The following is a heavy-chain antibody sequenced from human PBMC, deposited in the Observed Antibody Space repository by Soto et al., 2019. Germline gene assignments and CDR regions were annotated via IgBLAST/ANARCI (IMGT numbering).Heavy chain of an antibody. V-gene: IGHV1-2*02. Sequence: ASVKVSCKASGYTFTGYYMHWVRQAPGQGLEWMGWINPNSGGTNYAQKFQGRVTMTRDTSISTAYMELSRLRSDDTAVYYCARDRVDFWSGYYEFDYYYGMDVWGQGTTVNVSS. CDR3: ARDRVDFWSGYYEFDYYYGMDV. CDR2: INPNSGGT. D-gene: IGHD3-3*01. CDR1: GYTFTGYY. J-gene: IGHJ6*01.